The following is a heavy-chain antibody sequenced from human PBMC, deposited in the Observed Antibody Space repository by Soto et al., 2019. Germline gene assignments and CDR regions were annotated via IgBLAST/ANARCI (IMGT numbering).Heavy chain of an antibody. J-gene: IGHJ4*02. V-gene: IGHV4-39*07. CDR2: IYYSGST. CDR3: ARSSRSYFDY. Sequence: SETLSLTCTVSGGSISSSSYYWGWIRQPPGKGLEWIGSIYYSGSTYYNPSLKSRVSLSVDTSKNQFSLNLTSVTAADTAMYYCARSSRSYFDYWGQGTLVTVSS. CDR1: GGSISSSSYY.